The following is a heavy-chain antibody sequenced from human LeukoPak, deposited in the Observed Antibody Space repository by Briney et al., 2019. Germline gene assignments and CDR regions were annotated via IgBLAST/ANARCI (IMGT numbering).Heavy chain of an antibody. CDR2: INPNSGGT. Sequence: ASVKVSCKASGYTFTGYYMHWVRQAPGQGLEWMGWINPNSGGTNYAQKFQGRVTMTRDTSISIAYMELSRLRSDDTAVYYCARTKIEGYCSSTSCYIFDYWGQGTLVTVSS. V-gene: IGHV1-2*02. J-gene: IGHJ4*02. CDR1: GYTFTGYY. CDR3: ARTKIEGYCSSTSCYIFDY. D-gene: IGHD2-2*02.